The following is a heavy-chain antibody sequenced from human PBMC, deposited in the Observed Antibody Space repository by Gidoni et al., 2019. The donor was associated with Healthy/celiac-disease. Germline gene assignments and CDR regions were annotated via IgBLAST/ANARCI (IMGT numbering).Heavy chain of an antibody. V-gene: IGHV3-48*03. CDR1: GFTFSSYE. J-gene: IGHJ4*02. CDR2: ISSSGSTI. D-gene: IGHD2-15*01. Sequence: EVQLVESGGGLVQPGGSLRLSCAASGFTFSSYEMNWVRQAPGKGLEWVSYISSSGSTIYYADSVKGRFTISRDNAKNSLYLQMNSLRAEDTAVYYCARLTYCSGGSCYTLFDYWGQGTLVTVSS. CDR3: ARLTYCSGGSCYTLFDY.